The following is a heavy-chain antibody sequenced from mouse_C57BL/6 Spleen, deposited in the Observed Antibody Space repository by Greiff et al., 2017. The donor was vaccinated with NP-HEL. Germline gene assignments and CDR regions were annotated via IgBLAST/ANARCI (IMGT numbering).Heavy chain of an antibody. CDR3: ARSGITTVVAPFDY. Sequence: VQLQQSGAELVKPGASVKISCKASGYAFSSYWMNWVKQRPGKGLEWIGQIYPGDGDTNSNGKSKGKATLTADKSTSTAYMQLSSLTSEDSAVYFCARSGITTVVAPFDYWGQGTTLTVSS. CDR1: GYAFSSYW. V-gene: IGHV1-80*01. J-gene: IGHJ2*01. D-gene: IGHD1-1*01. CDR2: IYPGDGDT.